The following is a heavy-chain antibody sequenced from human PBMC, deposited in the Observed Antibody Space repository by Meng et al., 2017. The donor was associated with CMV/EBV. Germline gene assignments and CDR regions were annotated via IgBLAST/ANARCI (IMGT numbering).Heavy chain of an antibody. Sequence: GGSLRLSCAASGFTFSSYAMHWVRQAPGKGLEYVSAIGSNGGSTYYADSVKGRFTISRDNSKNTLYLKMGSLRAEDMAVYYCARVGEVTTGDYYYYGMDVWGQGTTVTVSS. V-gene: IGHV3-64*02. CDR1: GFTFSSYA. D-gene: IGHD4-11*01. J-gene: IGHJ6*02. CDR2: IGSNGGST. CDR3: ARVGEVTTGDYYYYGMDV.